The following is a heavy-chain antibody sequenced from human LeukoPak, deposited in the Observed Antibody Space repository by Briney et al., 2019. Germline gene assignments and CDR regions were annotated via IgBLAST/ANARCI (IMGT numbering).Heavy chain of an antibody. Sequence: SETLSLTCAVYGGSFSGYYWSWIRQPPGNGLEWIGEINHIGSTNYNTALKSRVTISVDTSKNQCSLKLSSVTAADTAVYYCARVATIFGVAQGYFDYWGQGTLVTVSS. D-gene: IGHD3-3*01. CDR3: ARVATIFGVAQGYFDY. CDR1: GGSFSGYY. J-gene: IGHJ4*02. V-gene: IGHV4-34*01. CDR2: INHIGST.